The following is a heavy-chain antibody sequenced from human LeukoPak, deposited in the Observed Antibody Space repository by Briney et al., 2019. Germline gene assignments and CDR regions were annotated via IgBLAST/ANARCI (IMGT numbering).Heavy chain of an antibody. J-gene: IGHJ5*02. CDR1: GGSFSGYY. D-gene: IGHD2-2*01. CDR2: INHSGST. Sequence: SETLSLTCAVYGGSFSGYYWSWIRQPPGKGLEWIGEINHSGSTNYNPSLKSRVTISVDTSKNQFSLKLSSVTAADTAVYYCAGGRYCSSTSCLRFDPWGQGTLVTVSS. V-gene: IGHV4-34*01. CDR3: AGGRYCSSTSCLRFDP.